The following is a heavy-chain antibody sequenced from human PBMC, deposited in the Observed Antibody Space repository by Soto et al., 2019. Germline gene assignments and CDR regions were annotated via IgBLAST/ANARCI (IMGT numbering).Heavy chain of an antibody. V-gene: IGHV4-34*01. CDR3: ARCRNGIVVYGY. D-gene: IGHD2-21*01. CDR1: GGSFSGYY. J-gene: IGHJ4*02. Sequence: QVQLQQWGAGLLKPSETLSLTCAVYGGSFSGYYWSWIRQPPGKGLEWIGEINHSGSTNYNPSLKSRVTISVDTSKNQFSLKLCSVTAADTAVYYCARCRNGIVVYGYWGQGTLVAVSS. CDR2: INHSGST.